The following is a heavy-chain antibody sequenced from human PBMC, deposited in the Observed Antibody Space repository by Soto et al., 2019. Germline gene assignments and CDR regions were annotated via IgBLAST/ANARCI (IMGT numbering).Heavy chain of an antibody. Sequence: QVQLVESGGGVVQPGTSLRLSCAASGFTFSSSAMHWVRQAPGKGLEWVAIISYDGSDKHYGDSLEGRFTISRDNSKNTLLLQMNSLRPDDTAIYYCAKDNPTIAYWGQGTLVTVSS. V-gene: IGHV3-30*18. CDR1: GFTFSSSA. CDR3: AKDNPTIAY. CDR2: ISYDGSDK. J-gene: IGHJ4*02.